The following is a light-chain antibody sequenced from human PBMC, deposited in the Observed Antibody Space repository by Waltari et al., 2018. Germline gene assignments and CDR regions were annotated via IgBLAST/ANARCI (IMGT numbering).Light chain of an antibody. CDR3: NSRDSSGNHLYVV. V-gene: IGLV3-19*01. Sequence: SSELTQDPAVSVALGQTVRITCQGDSLRRYYASWYQQKPGQAPVLVIYGKNNRPSGIPDRFSGSSSGNTASLTITGAQAEDEADYYCNSRDSSGNHLYVVFGGGTKLTVL. J-gene: IGLJ2*01. CDR1: SLRRYY. CDR2: GKN.